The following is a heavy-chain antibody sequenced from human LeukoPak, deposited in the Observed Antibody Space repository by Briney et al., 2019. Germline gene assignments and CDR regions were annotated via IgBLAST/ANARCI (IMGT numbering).Heavy chain of an antibody. Sequence: QPGRSLRLSCAASGFTFSNYGIHWVRQAPGKGLEWVAVISYDGNNKYYADFVKGRFTISRDNSKNTLFLQMNSLRAEDTAVYYCAKGVDYCSGGSCPADYWGPGTLVTVSS. CDR2: ISYDGNNK. CDR3: AKGVDYCSGGSCPADY. D-gene: IGHD2-15*01. J-gene: IGHJ4*02. CDR1: GFTFSNYG. V-gene: IGHV3-30*18.